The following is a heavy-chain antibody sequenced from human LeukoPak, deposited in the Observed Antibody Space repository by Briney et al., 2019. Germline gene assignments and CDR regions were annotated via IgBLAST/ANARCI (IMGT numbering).Heavy chain of an antibody. CDR1: YGSFSGYY. CDR2: INYSGST. Sequence: SETLSLTCGVFYGSFSGYYWSWIRQPPGKGLEWIGEINYSGSTYYNPSLKSRVTISVDTSKNQFSLKLSSVTAADTAVYYCARLGGPYCSSTSCPASDYWGQGTLVTVSS. D-gene: IGHD2-2*01. CDR3: ARLGGPYCSSTSCPASDY. V-gene: IGHV4-34*01. J-gene: IGHJ4*02.